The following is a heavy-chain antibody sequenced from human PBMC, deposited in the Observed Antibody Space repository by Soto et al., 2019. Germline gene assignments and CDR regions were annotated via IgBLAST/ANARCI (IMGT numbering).Heavy chain of an antibody. J-gene: IGHJ4*02. CDR2: IFYSGGT. D-gene: IGHD1-1*01. V-gene: IGHV4-59*01. CDR3: ARRQLVKKVIDY. Sequence: PSETLSVTCTLSGDSISTYYWSWIRQPPGKGLQWIGYIFYSGGTAYNPSLKSRVTISLDMSKKQISLKLSSVTTADTATYFCARRQLVKKVIDYWGQGTMVTVSS. CDR1: GDSISTYY.